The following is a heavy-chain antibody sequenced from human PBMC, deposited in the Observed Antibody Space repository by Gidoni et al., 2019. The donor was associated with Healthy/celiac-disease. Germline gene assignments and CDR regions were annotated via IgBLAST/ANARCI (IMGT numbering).Heavy chain of an antibody. V-gene: IGHV4-38-2*02. CDR2: IYHSWST. D-gene: IGHD2-2*01. CDR3: ASLFSSSTSVFDP. Sequence: QVQLQESGPGLVKPSEPLSLTRTVSGYSISSGYYWGWIRPPPGKGLEWIGSIYHSWSTYYNPSLKSRVTISVDTSKNQFSLKLSSVTAADTAVYYCASLFSSSTSVFDPWGQGTLVTVSS. CDR1: GYSISSGYY. J-gene: IGHJ5*02.